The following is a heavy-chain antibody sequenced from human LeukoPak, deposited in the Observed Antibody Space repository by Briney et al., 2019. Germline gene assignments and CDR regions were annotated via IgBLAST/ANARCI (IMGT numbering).Heavy chain of an antibody. CDR3: AGGGPRENYDILTGYYANDYYYYGMDV. Sequence: PSETLSLTCTVSGGSISGSSYFWGWIRQPPGKGLEWIGSIYYSGSTYYNPSLKSRVTISVDTSKNQFSLRLSSVTAADTAVYYCAGGGPRENYDILTGYYANDYYYYGMDVWGQGTTVTVSS. V-gene: IGHV4-39*01. CDR2: IYYSGST. CDR1: GGSISGSSYF. J-gene: IGHJ6*02. D-gene: IGHD3-9*01.